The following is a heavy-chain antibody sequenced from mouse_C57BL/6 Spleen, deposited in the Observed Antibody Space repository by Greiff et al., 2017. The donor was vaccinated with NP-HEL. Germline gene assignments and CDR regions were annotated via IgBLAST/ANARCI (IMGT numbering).Heavy chain of an antibody. V-gene: IGHV1-80*01. CDR2: IYPGDGDT. CDR3: ARRHYGSSSYYFDY. CDR1: GYAFSSYW. D-gene: IGHD1-1*01. J-gene: IGHJ2*01. Sequence: VQLVESGAELVKPGASVKISCKASGYAFSSYWMNWVKQRPGKGLEWIGQIYPGDGDTNYNGKFKGKATLTADKSSSTAYMQLSSLTSEDSAVYFCARRHYGSSSYYFDYWGQGTTLTVSS.